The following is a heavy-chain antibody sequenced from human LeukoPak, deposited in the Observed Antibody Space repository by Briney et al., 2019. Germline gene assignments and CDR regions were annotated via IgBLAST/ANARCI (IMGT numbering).Heavy chain of an antibody. CDR2: IKQDGSEK. V-gene: IGHV3-7*01. CDR1: GFTFSSYW. J-gene: IGHJ6*03. Sequence: GGSLRLSCAASGFTFSSYWMSWVCQAPGKGLEWVANIKQDGSEKYYVDSVKGRFTISRDNAKNSLYLQMNSLRAEDTAVYYCARDRLSYYYYYMDVWGKGTTVTVSS. CDR3: ARDRLSYYYYYMDV.